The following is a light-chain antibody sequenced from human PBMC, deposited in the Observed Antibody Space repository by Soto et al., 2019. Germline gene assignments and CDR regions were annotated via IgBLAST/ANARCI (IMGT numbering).Light chain of an antibody. V-gene: IGKV3-11*01. CDR3: QQRSNWPLT. CDR1: QSVSSY. Sequence: EIVLTQSPATLSLSPGERATLSCRASQSVSSYLAWYRQKPGQAPRLLIYDASNRATGIPARFSGSGSGTDFTLTIISLEPEDFAVYYCQQRSNWPLTFGGGTKV. J-gene: IGKJ4*01. CDR2: DAS.